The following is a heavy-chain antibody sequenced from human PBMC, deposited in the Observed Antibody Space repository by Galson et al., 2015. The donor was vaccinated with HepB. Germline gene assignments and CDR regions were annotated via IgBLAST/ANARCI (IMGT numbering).Heavy chain of an antibody. J-gene: IGHJ4*02. D-gene: IGHD6-19*01. CDR3: ARGRFSGWYLPAVDY. CDR2: ISAYNGNT. V-gene: IGHV1-18*04. Sequence: SVKVSCKASGYTSTSYGISWVRQAPGQGLEWMGWISAYNGNTNYAQKLQGRVTMTTDTSTSTAYMELRSLRSDDTAVYYCARGRFSGWYLPAVDYWGQGTLVIVSS. CDR1: GYTSTSYG.